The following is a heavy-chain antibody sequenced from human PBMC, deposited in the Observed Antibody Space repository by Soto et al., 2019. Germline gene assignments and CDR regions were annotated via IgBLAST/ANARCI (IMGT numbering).Heavy chain of an antibody. CDR3: ARGRGYLLWFWELWGMDV. J-gene: IGHJ6*02. CDR1: GGSFSGYY. V-gene: IGHV4-34*01. CDR2: INHSGST. D-gene: IGHD3-10*01. Sequence: QVQLQQWGAGLLKPSETLSLTCAVYGGSFSGYYWSWIRQPPGQGREWIGEINHSGSTKYNPSLKSRVTIPGDTAKNQFSLKLSSVTAADTAVYYCARGRGYLLWFWELWGMDVWGQGTTVTVSS.